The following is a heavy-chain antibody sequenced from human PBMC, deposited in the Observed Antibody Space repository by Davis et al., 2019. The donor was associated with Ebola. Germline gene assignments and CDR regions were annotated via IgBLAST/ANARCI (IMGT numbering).Heavy chain of an antibody. CDR3: ARGFVPRSSYFQH. CDR2: IYYSGST. J-gene: IGHJ1*01. D-gene: IGHD3-16*01. V-gene: IGHV4-59*12. Sequence: PSETLSLTCAVYGGSISSYYRSWNRQPPGKGLEWIGYIYYSGSTNYNPALKSRVTISVDTSKNQFSLKLSSVTAADTAVYYCARGFVPRSSYFQHWGQGTLVTVSS. CDR1: GGSISSYY.